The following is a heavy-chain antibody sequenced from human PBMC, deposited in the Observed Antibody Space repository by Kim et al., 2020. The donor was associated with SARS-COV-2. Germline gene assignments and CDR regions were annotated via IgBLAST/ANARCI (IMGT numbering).Heavy chain of an antibody. V-gene: IGHV4-59*13. Sequence: SETLSLTCSVSGGSISSFYWSWIRQPPGKGLEWIGNMYNSGTTNYNSSLKSRVAISVDTSKNQFSLKLGSVTAADTAVYYCARADRAGVTAIFDYWGQGTLVTVSS. CDR2: MYNSGTT. CDR1: GGSISSFY. J-gene: IGHJ4*02. CDR3: ARADRAGVTAIFDY. D-gene: IGHD2-21*02.